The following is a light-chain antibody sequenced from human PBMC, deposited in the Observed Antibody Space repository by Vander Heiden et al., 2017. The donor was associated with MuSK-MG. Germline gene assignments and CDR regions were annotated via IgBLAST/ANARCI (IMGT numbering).Light chain of an antibody. CDR3: SSYTSSSTGVV. J-gene: IGLJ2*01. CDR2: DVS. CDR1: SSDVGGYNY. Sequence: QSALTQPASVSGSPGQSITIPCTGTSSDVGGYNYVSWYQQHPGQAPKLMIYDVSNRPSGVSNRFSGSKSGNTASLTISGLQAEDEADYYCSSYTSSSTGVVFGGGTKLTVL. V-gene: IGLV2-14*01.